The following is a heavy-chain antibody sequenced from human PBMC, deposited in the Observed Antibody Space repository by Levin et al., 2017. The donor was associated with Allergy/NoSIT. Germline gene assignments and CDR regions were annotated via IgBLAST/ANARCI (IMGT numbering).Heavy chain of an antibody. CDR2: IRNKAHGGTT. J-gene: IGHJ4*02. CDR3: ARGGPPNYDYNWGSYRDGYFDY. Sequence: GGSLRLSCTGSGFTFGDYAMSWVRQAPGKGLEWVGFIRNKAHGGTTEYAASVKGRLTISRDDSKSIAYLQMNSPKTEDTAVYFCARGGPPNYDYNWGSYRDGYFDYWGQGTLDTVSS. CDR1: GFTFGDYA. V-gene: IGHV3-49*04. D-gene: IGHD3-16*02.